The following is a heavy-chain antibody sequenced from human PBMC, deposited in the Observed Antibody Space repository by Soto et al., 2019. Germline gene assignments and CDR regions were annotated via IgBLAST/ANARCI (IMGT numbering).Heavy chain of an antibody. J-gene: IGHJ4*02. CDR1: GFTFSSYA. V-gene: IGHV3-23*01. Sequence: PGGSLRLSCAASGFTFSSYAMSWVRQAPGKGLEWVSAISGSGGSTYYADSVKGRFTISRDNSKNTLYLQMNSLRAEDTAVYYCAKVRPRVRAGRPNFDYWGQGTLVTVSS. CDR2: ISGSGGST. CDR3: AKVRPRVRAGRPNFDY.